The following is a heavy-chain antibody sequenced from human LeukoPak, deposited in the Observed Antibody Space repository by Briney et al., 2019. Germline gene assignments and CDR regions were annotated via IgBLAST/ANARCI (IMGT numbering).Heavy chain of an antibody. CDR3: AREDGVTIVRGDYYYYGMDV. J-gene: IGHJ6*04. D-gene: IGHD3-10*01. CDR2: ICCSGRTI. CDR1: LFTFLKYE. Sequence: GWSLRLSCVASLFTFLKYEMNWVRQAAGKGLAGVSYICCSGRTIYYADSVKRRFTISRDNAENSLYLQMNSLRAEDTAVYYCAREDGVTIVRGDYYYYGMDVWGKGTTVTVSS. V-gene: IGHV3-48*03.